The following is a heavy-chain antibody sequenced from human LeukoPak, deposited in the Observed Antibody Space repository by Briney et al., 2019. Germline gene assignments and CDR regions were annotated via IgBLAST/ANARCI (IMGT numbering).Heavy chain of an antibody. J-gene: IGHJ6*03. Sequence: GGSLRLSCAASGFTFSSYWMSWVRQAPGKGLEWVANIKQDGSEKYYVDSVKGRFTISRDNAKNSLYLQMNSLRAEDTAVYYCARDSGGFDTYYMDVWGKGTTVTVSS. CDR3: ARDSGGFDTYYMDV. CDR1: GFTFSSYW. D-gene: IGHD3-10*01. CDR2: IKQDGSEK. V-gene: IGHV3-7*01.